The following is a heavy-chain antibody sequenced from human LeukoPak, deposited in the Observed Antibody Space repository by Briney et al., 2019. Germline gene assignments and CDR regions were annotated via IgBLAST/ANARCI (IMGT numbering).Heavy chain of an antibody. CDR1: GGSISSYY. CDR2: IHYSGST. CDR3: ARAPAGDYFDY. V-gene: IGHV4-59*01. J-gene: IGHJ4*02. D-gene: IGHD2-2*01. Sequence: SETLSLTCTVSGGSISSYYWSWIRQPPGKGLKWIGYIHYSGSTDYNPSLKSRVTISVDTSRNQFSLKLSSVTAADTAVYFCARAPAGDYFDYWGQGTLVTVSS.